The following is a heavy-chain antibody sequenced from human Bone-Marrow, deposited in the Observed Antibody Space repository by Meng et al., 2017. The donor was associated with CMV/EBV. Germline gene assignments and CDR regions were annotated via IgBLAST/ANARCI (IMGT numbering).Heavy chain of an antibody. J-gene: IGHJ4*02. CDR1: GFTFSSYS. CDR2: ISSSGSTV. D-gene: IGHD6-19*01. CDR3: ARDASYSSAYQAETPL. V-gene: IGHV3-48*04. Sequence: GESLKISCAASGFTFSSYSMNWVRQAPGKGLECVSYISSSGSTVNYADSVKGRFTISRDNAKNSLYLQMTSLRAEDTAVYYCARDASYSSAYQAETPLWGQGTVVTVSS.